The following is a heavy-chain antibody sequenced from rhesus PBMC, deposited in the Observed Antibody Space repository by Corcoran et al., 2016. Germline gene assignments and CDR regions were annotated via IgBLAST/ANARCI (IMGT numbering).Heavy chain of an antibody. CDR2: ISGSGWIT. D-gene: IGHD3-16*01. CDR1: GGSISSNY. J-gene: IGHJ4*01. Sequence: QLQLQESGPGLVKPSETLSLTCAVSGGSISSNYWSWIRQPPGKGLEWIGRISGSGWITYATPSLHSRVTISPDTSKTQFSLKLSSVTAADTAVYYCARDPRYSGSYYFDYWGQGVLVTVSS. CDR3: ARDPRYSGSYYFDY. V-gene: IGHV4-173*01.